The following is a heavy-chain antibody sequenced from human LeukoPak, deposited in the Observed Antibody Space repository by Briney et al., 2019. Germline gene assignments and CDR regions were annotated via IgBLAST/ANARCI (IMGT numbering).Heavy chain of an antibody. V-gene: IGHV4-39*01. Sequence: SETLSLTCTVSGGSISSSCYYWGWIRQPPGKRLEWIGNIYYSGSTYYNPSVKSRVTISADTSKNQFSLKLSSVTAADSAMYYCARLGSSAPLYYFDYWGQGTLVTVSS. CDR2: IYYSGST. D-gene: IGHD6-19*01. CDR3: ARLGSSAPLYYFDY. CDR1: GGSISSSCYY. J-gene: IGHJ4*02.